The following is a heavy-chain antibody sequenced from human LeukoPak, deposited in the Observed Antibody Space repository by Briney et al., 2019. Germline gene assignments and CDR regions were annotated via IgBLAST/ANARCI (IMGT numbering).Heavy chain of an antibody. D-gene: IGHD4-11*01. Sequence: SQTLSLTCTVSGGSISSGGYYWSWIRQHPGKGLEWIGYIYYSGSTNYNPSLKSRVTISVDTSKNQFSLKLSSVTAADTAVYYCARSIMTTVIRFHYYYYGMDVWGQGTTVTVSS. J-gene: IGHJ6*02. CDR1: GGSISSGGYY. V-gene: IGHV4-31*03. CDR3: ARSIMTTVIRFHYYYYGMDV. CDR2: IYYSGST.